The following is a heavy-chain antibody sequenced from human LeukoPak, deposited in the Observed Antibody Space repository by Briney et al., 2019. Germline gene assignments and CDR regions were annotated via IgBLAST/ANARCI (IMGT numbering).Heavy chain of an antibody. V-gene: IGHV1-46*01. CDR1: GYTFTSYH. Sequence: ASVKVSCKASGYTFTSYHMHWVRQAPGQGLEWMGIINPSGGSTSYAQKFQGRVTMTRDTSTSTVYMELSSLRSGDTAVYYCARGTQQLVYYYYGMDVWGQGTTVTVSS. D-gene: IGHD6-13*01. CDR2: INPSGGST. J-gene: IGHJ6*02. CDR3: ARGTQQLVYYYYGMDV.